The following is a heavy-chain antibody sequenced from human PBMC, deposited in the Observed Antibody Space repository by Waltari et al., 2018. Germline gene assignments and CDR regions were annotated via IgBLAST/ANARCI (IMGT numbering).Heavy chain of an antibody. CDR3: AKQHPQWYDFWSGYFA. CDR2: LSGSGGST. CDR1: GFTFSNYA. Sequence: EVQLLESGGGLVQPGGSLRLSCAASGFTFSNYAMSWVRQAPGKGLEWVSALSGSGGSTYYADSVKGRFTISRDNSKNTLYLQMNSLRAEDTAVYYCAKQHPQWYDFWSGYFAWGQGTLVTVSS. J-gene: IGHJ5*02. D-gene: IGHD3-3*01. V-gene: IGHV3-23*01.